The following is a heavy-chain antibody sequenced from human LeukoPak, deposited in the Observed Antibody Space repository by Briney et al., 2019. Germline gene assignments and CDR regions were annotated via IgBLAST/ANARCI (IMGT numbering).Heavy chain of an antibody. Sequence: GGSLRLSCAASGFTFSSYNMNWVRQAPGKGLEWVSSISSSSSYIYYADSVKGRFTISRDNAKNSLYLQMNSLRAEDTAVYYCARDYYGANSIPTSPNDYWGQGTLVTVSS. D-gene: IGHD4-23*01. J-gene: IGHJ4*02. V-gene: IGHV3-21*01. CDR2: ISSSSSYI. CDR3: ARDYYGANSIPTSPNDY. CDR1: GFTFSSYN.